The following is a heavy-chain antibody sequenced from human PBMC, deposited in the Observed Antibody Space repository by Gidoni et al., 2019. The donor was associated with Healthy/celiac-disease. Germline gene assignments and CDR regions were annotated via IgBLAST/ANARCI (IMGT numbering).Heavy chain of an antibody. CDR2: ISWDGGST. Sequence: EVQLVESGGVVVQPGGSLILSCSASGFTFDDYTMHWVRQAPGKGLEWVSLISWDGGSTYYADSVKGRFTISRDNSKNSLYLQMNSLRTEDTALYYCAKDTVGATEDAFDIWGQGTMVTVSS. J-gene: IGHJ3*02. CDR3: AKDTVGATEDAFDI. V-gene: IGHV3-43*01. CDR1: GFTFDDYT. D-gene: IGHD1-26*01.